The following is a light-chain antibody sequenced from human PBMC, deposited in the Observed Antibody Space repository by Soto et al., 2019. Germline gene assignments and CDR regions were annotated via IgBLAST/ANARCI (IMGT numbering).Light chain of an antibody. CDR3: QQYNSYWA. Sequence: DIQMTQSPSTLSASVGDRVTITCRASQSITSWLAWYQQKPGKAPKILIYKATSLESGAPSRFSGRVSGTEFTITITLLQPDDFATYDSQQYNSYWAFGQGTRVYIK. CDR1: QSITSW. V-gene: IGKV1-5*03. J-gene: IGKJ1*01. CDR2: KAT.